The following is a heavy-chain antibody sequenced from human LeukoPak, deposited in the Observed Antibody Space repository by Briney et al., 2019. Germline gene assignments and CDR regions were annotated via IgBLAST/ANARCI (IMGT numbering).Heavy chain of an antibody. J-gene: IGHJ4*02. D-gene: IGHD6-13*01. CDR2: IYYSGST. Sequence: KPSETLSLTRTVSGGSISSYYWSWIRQPPGKGLEWIGYIYYSGSTNYNPSLKSRVTISVDTSKNQFSLKLSSVTAADTAVYYCARGVAAAGTRLLFGYWGQGTLVTVSS. CDR1: GGSISSYY. CDR3: ARGVAAAGTRLLFGY. V-gene: IGHV4-59*01.